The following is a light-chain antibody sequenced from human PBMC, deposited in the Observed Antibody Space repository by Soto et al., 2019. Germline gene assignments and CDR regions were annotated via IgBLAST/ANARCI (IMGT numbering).Light chain of an antibody. CDR3: LQDYTYPLT. J-gene: IGKJ4*01. V-gene: IGKV1-6*01. CDR1: QGMRND. Sequence: ALQMTQSPSSLSASVGDRVTITCRASQGMRNDLGWYQQKPGKAPKLLIYAASALQNGVTSRFSGSGSGTEFTLTISRLQPEDCATYYCLQDYTYPLTFGGGTKVEIK. CDR2: AAS.